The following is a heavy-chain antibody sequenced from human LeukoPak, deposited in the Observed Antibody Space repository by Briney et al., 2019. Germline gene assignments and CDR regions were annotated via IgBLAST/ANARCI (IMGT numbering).Heavy chain of an antibody. V-gene: IGHV3-15*05. D-gene: IGHD2-8*01. CDR2: IKGKTDGGTT. CDR3: TTVGGIMVFPFDY. CDR1: EFTFTNAW. Sequence: GGSLRLSCAVSEFTFTNAWMSWVRQAPGKGLEWVGRIKGKTDGGTTDYAAPVKGRFSISRDDSQNMLYLQMNSLKTEDTAVYYCTTVGGIMVFPFDYWGQGTPVTVSS. J-gene: IGHJ4*02.